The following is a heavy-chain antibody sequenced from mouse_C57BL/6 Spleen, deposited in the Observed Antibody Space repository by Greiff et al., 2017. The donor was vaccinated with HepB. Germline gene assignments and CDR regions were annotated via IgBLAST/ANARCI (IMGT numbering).Heavy chain of an antibody. D-gene: IGHD1-1*01. CDR1: GFTFSDYY. V-gene: IGHV5-16*01. J-gene: IGHJ2*01. CDR3: ARVSITTVVADY. Sequence: EVQLVESEGGLVQPGSSMKLSCTASGFTFSDYYMAWVRQVPEKGLEWVANINYDGSSTYYLDSLKSRFIISRDNAKNILYLQMSSLKSEDTATYYCARVSITTVVADYWGQGTTLTVSS. CDR2: INYDGSST.